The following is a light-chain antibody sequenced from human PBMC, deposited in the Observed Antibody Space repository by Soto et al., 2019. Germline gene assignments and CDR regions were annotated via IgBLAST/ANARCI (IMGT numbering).Light chain of an antibody. CDR3: CSYAGSTTWV. J-gene: IGLJ3*02. Sequence: QSALTQPASVSGSPGQSITISCTGTSSGVGSYNLVSWYQHHPGKAPKLRIYEGSKRPSGVSNRLSGSKSGNTASLTISGLQAEDEADYYCCSYAGSTTWVFGGGTKLTVL. CDR2: EGS. CDR1: SSGVGSYNL. V-gene: IGLV2-23*01.